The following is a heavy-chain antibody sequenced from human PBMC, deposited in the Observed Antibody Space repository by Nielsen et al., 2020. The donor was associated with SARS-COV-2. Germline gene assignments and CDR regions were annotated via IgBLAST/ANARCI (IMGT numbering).Heavy chain of an antibody. CDR3: ARDYRRVRYSSGWGIQNYYYGMDV. CDR1: GFTVSSNY. D-gene: IGHD6-19*01. Sequence: GESLKISCAASGFTVSSNYMCWVRQAPGKGLEWVSVLYSDGSTYYADSVKGRFTISRDNAKNSLYLQMNSLRAEDTAVYYCARDYRRVRYSSGWGIQNYYYGMDVWGQGTTVTVSS. J-gene: IGHJ6*02. CDR2: LYSDGST. V-gene: IGHV3-53*01.